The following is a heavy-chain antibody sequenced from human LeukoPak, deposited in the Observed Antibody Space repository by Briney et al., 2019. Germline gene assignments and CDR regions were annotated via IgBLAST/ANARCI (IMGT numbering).Heavy chain of an antibody. D-gene: IGHD5-12*01. CDR1: GYTFTGYY. V-gene: IGHV1-2*02. CDR3: ARETTSGYEPQFEY. Sequence: GASVKVSCKASGYTFTGYYMHWVRQAPGQGLEWVGWINPNSGGTNYAQKFQGRVTMTRDTSISTAYMELSRLRSDDTAVYYCARETTSGYEPQFEYWGQGTLVTVSS. CDR2: INPNSGGT. J-gene: IGHJ4*02.